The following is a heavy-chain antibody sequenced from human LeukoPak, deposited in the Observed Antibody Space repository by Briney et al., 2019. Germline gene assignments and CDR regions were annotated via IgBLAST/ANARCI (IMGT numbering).Heavy chain of an antibody. D-gene: IGHD5-12*01. CDR3: ARARGGYDLDY. CDR2: IKPEGIEK. CDR1: GFTFSDYW. V-gene: IGHV3-7*01. Sequence: GGSLRLSCATSGFTFSDYWMSWVRQAPGKGLEWVANIKPEGIEKYYVESVKGRFTISRDNVKNSLYLRMNSLRVEDMAVYYCARARGGYDLDYWGQGTLVTVSS. J-gene: IGHJ4*02.